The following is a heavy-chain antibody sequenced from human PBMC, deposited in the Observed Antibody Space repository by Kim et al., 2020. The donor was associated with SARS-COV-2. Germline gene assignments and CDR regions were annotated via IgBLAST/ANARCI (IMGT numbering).Heavy chain of an antibody. D-gene: IGHD2-15*01. J-gene: IGHJ3*02. CDR3: ARRPSGERGGAFDI. V-gene: IGHV1-46*01. Sequence: AKKFRGRVTMTRDTSTSTVYMELSSLRSEDTAVYYCARRPSGERGGAFDIWGQGTMVTVSS.